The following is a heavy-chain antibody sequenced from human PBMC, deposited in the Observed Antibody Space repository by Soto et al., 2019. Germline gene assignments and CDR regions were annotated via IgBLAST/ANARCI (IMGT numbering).Heavy chain of an antibody. CDR1: GGTFSSYA. J-gene: IGHJ6*02. V-gene: IGHV1-69*13. CDR3: ARAPQRAGTTSHLYYYYCYGMDV. CDR2: IIPIFGTA. Sequence: SVKVSCKASGGTFSSYAISWVRQAPGQGLEWMGGIIPIFGTANYAQKFQGRVTITADESTSTAYMELSSLRSEDTAVYYCARAPQRAGTTSHLYYYYCYGMDVWGQGTTVTVSS. D-gene: IGHD1-7*01.